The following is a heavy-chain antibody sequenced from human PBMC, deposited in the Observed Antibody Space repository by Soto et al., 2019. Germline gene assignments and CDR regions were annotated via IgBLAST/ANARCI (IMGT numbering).Heavy chain of an antibody. CDR2: MNPNSGNT. Sequence: ASVKVSCKASGDTFTSYDINWVRQATGQGLEWMGWMNPNSGNTNYAQKLQGRVTMTTDTSTSTAYMELTSLTSDDTAVYYCARIRYDFCSGYPIGFDPWGQGTLVTVSS. D-gene: IGHD3-3*01. CDR1: GDTFTSYD. V-gene: IGHV1-18*01. J-gene: IGHJ5*02. CDR3: ARIRYDFCSGYPIGFDP.